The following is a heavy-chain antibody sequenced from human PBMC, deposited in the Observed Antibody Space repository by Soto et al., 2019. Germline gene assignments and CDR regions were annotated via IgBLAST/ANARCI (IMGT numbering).Heavy chain of an antibody. CDR3: ARNVPGPYGDFWSGYRKDYYYYYMDV. CDR2: ISSSGSTI. J-gene: IGHJ6*03. D-gene: IGHD3-3*01. Sequence: GGSLRLSCAASGFTFSDYYMSWIRQAPGKGLEWVSYISSSGSTIYYADSVKGRFTISRDNAKNSLYLQMNSLRAEDTAVYYCARNVPGPYGDFWSGYRKDYYYYYMDVWGKGTTVTVSS. CDR1: GFTFSDYY. V-gene: IGHV3-11*01.